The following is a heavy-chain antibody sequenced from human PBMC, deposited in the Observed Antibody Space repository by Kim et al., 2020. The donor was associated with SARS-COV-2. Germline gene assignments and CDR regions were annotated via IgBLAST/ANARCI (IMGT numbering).Heavy chain of an antibody. V-gene: IGHV3-33*06. Sequence: YSTDTGNDRITISRDHSKNTLYLQINSLRAEDPAVYYCAKGHFGAGFDYWGQGTLVTVSS. D-gene: IGHD3-16*01. J-gene: IGHJ4*02. CDR3: AKGHFGAGFDY.